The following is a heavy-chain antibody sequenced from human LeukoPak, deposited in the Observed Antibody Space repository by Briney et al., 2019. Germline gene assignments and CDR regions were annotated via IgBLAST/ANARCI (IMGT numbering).Heavy chain of an antibody. V-gene: IGHV1-46*01. D-gene: IGHD3-10*01. CDR3: ARRLYGSGSYYQPLGVPFDP. CDR1: GYTFTSYY. CDR2: INPSGGST. Sequence: GASVKVSCKASGYTFTSYYMHWVRQAPGQGLEWMGIINPSGGSTSYAQKFQGRVTMTRDMSTSTVYMELSSLRSEDTAMYYCARRLYGSGSYYQPLGVPFDPWGQGTLVTVSS. J-gene: IGHJ5*02.